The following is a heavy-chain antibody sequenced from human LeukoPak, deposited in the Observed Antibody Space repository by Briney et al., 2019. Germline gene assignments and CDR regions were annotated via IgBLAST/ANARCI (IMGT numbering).Heavy chain of an antibody. CDR1: GYTFTSYY. J-gene: IGHJ4*02. Sequence: ASVKVSCKASGYTFTSYYMHWVRQAPGQGLEWMGIINPSGGSTSYAQKFQGRVTMTRDTSTSTAYMELSSLRSEDTAVYYCARDVYYYGSGSYYNPLGYWGQGTLVTVSS. CDR3: ARDVYYYGSGSYYNPLGY. D-gene: IGHD3-10*01. CDR2: INPSGGST. V-gene: IGHV1-46*01.